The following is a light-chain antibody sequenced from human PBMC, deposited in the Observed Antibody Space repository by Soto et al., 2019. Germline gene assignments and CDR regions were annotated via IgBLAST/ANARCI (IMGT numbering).Light chain of an antibody. CDR3: QHYNSYSEA. CDR2: RXA. Sequence: DLHMTHSPSPLSASVRDRVPITRRAXQSVPTLLDWYKQKPGKAPKXVIARXATLKRGGPSRFSGSGSATEFALTISSLQPEDFATYYCQHYNSYSEAFGQGTKVDIK. J-gene: IGKJ1*01. CDR1: QSVPTL. V-gene: IGKV1-5*03.